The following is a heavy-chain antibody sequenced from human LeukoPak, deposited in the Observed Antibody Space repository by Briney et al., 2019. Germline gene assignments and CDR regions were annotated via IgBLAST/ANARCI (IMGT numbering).Heavy chain of an antibody. CDR1: GYSFTNYW. D-gene: IGHD5-24*01. J-gene: IGHJ3*02. CDR3: ARSPRDGYKDGADDI. CDR2: TYAGDSDT. V-gene: IGHV5-51*01. Sequence: GESLKISCKGSGYSFTNYWIGWVRQMPGKGLEWMGITYAGDSDTKYRQSFQGQVTISVDKSITTAYLKWSSLKDSDTAMYYCARSPRDGYKDGADDIWGQGTMVIVSS.